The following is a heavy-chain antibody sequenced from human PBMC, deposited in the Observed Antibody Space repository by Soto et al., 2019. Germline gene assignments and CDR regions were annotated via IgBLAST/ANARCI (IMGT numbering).Heavy chain of an antibody. CDR3: ARGNTGARYSSSWYLAAQTPRVPENFDY. CDR2: IWYDGSNK. J-gene: IGHJ4*02. Sequence: GGSLRLSCAASGFTFSSYGMHWVRQAPGKGLEWVAVIWYDGSNKYYADSVKGRFTISRDNSKNTLYLQMNSLRAEDTAVYYCARGNTGARYSSSWYLAAQTPRVPENFDYWGQGTLVTVSS. D-gene: IGHD6-13*01. V-gene: IGHV3-33*01. CDR1: GFTFSSYG.